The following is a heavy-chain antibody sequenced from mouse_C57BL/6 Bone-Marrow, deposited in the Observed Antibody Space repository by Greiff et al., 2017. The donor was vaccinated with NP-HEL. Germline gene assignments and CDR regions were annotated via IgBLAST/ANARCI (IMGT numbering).Heavy chain of an antibody. J-gene: IGHJ3*01. D-gene: IGHD1-1*01. CDR1: GYAFSSSW. CDR3: ASGYYGRGFAY. CDR2: IYPGDGDT. V-gene: IGHV1-82*01. Sequence: QVQLQPSGPELVKPGASVNISCKASGYAFSSSWMNWVKQRPGKGLEWIGRIYPGDGDTNYNGNVKGTATLTADKSSSTAYMQLSSLTSEDSAVYVCASGYYGRGFAYWGQGTLVTVSA.